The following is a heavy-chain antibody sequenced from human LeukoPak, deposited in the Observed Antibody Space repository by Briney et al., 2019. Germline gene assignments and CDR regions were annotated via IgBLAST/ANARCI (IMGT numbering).Heavy chain of an antibody. V-gene: IGHV1-69*04. Sequence: GASVEVSCKASGGTFSSYAISWVRQAPGQGLEWMGRIIPILGIANYAQKFQGRVTITADKSTSTAYMELSSLRSEDTAVYYCARDQGWEPETYYFDYWGQGTLVTVSS. J-gene: IGHJ4*02. CDR1: GGTFSSYA. CDR2: IIPILGIA. CDR3: ARDQGWEPETYYFDY. D-gene: IGHD1-26*01.